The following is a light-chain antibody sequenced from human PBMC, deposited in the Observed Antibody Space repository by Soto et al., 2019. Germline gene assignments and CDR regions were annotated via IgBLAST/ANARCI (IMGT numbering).Light chain of an antibody. J-gene: IGLJ3*02. CDR3: SSYTRNITWV. CDR2: EVS. V-gene: IGLV2-14*01. Sequence: QSALTQPASVSGSPGQSITISCTGTSSDIGGYIYVSWYQQHPGKGPKLMIFEVSNRPSGVSNRFSGSKSGNTASLTISGPQADDEADYYCSSYTRNITWVFGGGTKLTVL. CDR1: SSDIGGYIY.